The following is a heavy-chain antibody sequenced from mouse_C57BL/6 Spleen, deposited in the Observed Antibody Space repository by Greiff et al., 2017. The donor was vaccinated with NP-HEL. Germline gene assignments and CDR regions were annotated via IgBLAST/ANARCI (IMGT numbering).Heavy chain of an antibody. Sequence: QVQLQQSGPGLVQPSQSLSITCTVSGFSLTSYGVHWVRQSPGKGLEWLGVIWSGGSTDYNAAFISRLSISKDNSKSQVFFKMNSLQADDTDIYYCSRKNPAQSYYAMDYWGQGTSVTVSS. D-gene: IGHD3-2*02. CDR2: IWSGGST. CDR3: SRKNPAQSYYAMDY. CDR1: GFSLTSYG. V-gene: IGHV2-2*01. J-gene: IGHJ4*01.